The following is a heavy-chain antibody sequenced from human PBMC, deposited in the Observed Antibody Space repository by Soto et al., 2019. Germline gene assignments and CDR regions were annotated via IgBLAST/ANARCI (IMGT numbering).Heavy chain of an antibody. D-gene: IGHD2-15*01. J-gene: IGHJ6*02. CDR1: GFNFNSYT. V-gene: IGHV3-21*01. CDR3: ARDCSGGSCYPGMDV. CDR2: ISSSGYI. Sequence: EVQLVESGGGLVKPGGPRGSSLAAPGFNFNSYTITWFPQPPGRRREWLSSISSSGYIFSTDSVRGRFTISRDNAKNSVYLQINSLRAEDTAVYFCARDCSGGSCYPGMDVWGQGTTVTVSS.